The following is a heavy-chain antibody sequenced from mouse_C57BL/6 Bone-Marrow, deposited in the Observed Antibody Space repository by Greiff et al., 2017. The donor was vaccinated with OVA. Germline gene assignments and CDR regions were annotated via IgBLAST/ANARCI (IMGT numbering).Heavy chain of an antibody. CDR2: IDPENGDT. V-gene: IGHV14-4*01. Sequence: EVQLQQSGAELVRPGASVKLSCTASGFNIKDDDMHWVKQRPEQGLEWIGWIDPENGDTEYASKFQGKATITADTSSSTAYLQLSSLTSEDTAVYYCTTWAFDYWGQGTTLTVSS. CDR3: TTWAFDY. CDR1: GFNIKDDD. J-gene: IGHJ2*01.